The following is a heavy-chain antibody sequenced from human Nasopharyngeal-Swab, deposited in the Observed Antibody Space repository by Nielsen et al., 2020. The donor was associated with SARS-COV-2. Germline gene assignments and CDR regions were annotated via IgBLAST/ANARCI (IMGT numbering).Heavy chain of an antibody. Sequence: GGSLRLSCAASGFTVSSNYMSWVRQAPGKGLEWVSVIYSGGSTNYADSVKGRFTISRDNSKNTLYLQMNSLRAEDTAVYYCAREGENDSSGYFSDAFDIWGQGTMVTVSS. CDR3: AREGENDSSGYFSDAFDI. CDR1: GFTVSSNY. V-gene: IGHV3-66*01. CDR2: IYSGGST. J-gene: IGHJ3*02. D-gene: IGHD3-22*01.